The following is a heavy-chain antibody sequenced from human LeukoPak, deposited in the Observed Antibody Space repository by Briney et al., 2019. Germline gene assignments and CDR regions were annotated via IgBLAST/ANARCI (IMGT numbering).Heavy chain of an antibody. CDR2: ISAYNGNT. CDR3: ARKGSGWYIDY. D-gene: IGHD6-19*01. V-gene: IGHV1-18*04. Sequence: ASVKVSCKASGYTFTDNHMHWVRQAPGQGLEWMGWISAYNGNTNYAQKLQGRVTMTTDTSTSTAYMELRSLRSDDTAVYYCARKGSGWYIDYWGQGTLVTVSS. J-gene: IGHJ4*02. CDR1: GYTFTDNH.